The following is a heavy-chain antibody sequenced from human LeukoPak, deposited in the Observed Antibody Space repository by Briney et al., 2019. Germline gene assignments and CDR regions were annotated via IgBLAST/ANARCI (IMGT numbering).Heavy chain of an antibody. CDR2: ISGSGSST. CDR3: TAYLSGSSLPFDY. Sequence: GGSLRLSCAASGFTFSTYAMTWVRQAPGKGLEWVSGISGSGSSTYYADSVKGRFTISRDNSKNTLYLQMNSLRAEDTAVYYCTAYLSGSSLPFDYWGQGTLVTVSS. D-gene: IGHD1-26*01. V-gene: IGHV3-23*01. J-gene: IGHJ4*02. CDR1: GFTFSTYA.